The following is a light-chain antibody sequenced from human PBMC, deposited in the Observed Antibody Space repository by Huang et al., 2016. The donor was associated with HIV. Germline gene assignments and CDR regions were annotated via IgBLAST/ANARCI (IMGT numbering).Light chain of an antibody. CDR1: KTIISQ. Sequence: EIVMTQSPATLSVSPGESVTLSCRASKTIISQLAWYQQKPVQAPRLLIYGASSRATNIPPRFSGSGAGTQFTLTISSLRSEDVATYYCQQYYSWPPFTFGQGTKLEIK. CDR3: QQYYSWPPFT. CDR2: GAS. V-gene: IGKV3-15*01. J-gene: IGKJ2*01.